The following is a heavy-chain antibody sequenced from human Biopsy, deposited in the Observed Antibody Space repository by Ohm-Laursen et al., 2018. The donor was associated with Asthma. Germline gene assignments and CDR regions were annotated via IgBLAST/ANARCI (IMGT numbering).Heavy chain of an antibody. Sequence: GASVKVSCKASGGTFSTFGISWVRQAPGQGLEWMGRIIPFYGTATYAQNFQGRLTLTADESTSTAYMELSSLSSDDTAVYYCASDFPKDYVRYNFQFWGQGTLVTVSS. CDR2: IIPFYGTA. D-gene: IGHD4-17*01. V-gene: IGHV1-69*13. J-gene: IGHJ4*02. CDR1: GGTFSTFG. CDR3: ASDFPKDYVRYNFQF.